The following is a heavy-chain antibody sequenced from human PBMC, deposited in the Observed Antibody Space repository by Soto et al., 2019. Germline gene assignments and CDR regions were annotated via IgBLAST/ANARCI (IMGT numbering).Heavy chain of an antibody. CDR2: ISSSSSYI. J-gene: IGHJ3*02. Sequence: GGSLRLSCAASGFTFSSYSMNWVRKAPGKGLEWVSSISSSSSYIYYADSVKGRFTISRDNAKNSLYLQMNSLIAEDTAVYYCARDLLTVDQAFDIWGQGTIVTVS. CDR3: ARDLLTVDQAFDI. V-gene: IGHV3-21*01. D-gene: IGHD7-27*01. CDR1: GFTFSSYS.